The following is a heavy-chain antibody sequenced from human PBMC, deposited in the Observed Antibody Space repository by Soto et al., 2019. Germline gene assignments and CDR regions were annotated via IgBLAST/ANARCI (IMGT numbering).Heavy chain of an antibody. CDR2: IYYSGST. V-gene: IGHV4-30-4*01. Sequence: NPSETLSLTCTVSGGSSSSGDYYWSWIRQPPGKGLEWIGYIYYSGSTYYNPSLKSRVTISVDTSKNQFSLKLSSVTAADTAVYYCASYYDFWSGYYDYGMDVWGQGTTVTVSS. J-gene: IGHJ6*02. CDR3: ASYYDFWSGYYDYGMDV. CDR1: GGSSSSGDYY. D-gene: IGHD3-3*01.